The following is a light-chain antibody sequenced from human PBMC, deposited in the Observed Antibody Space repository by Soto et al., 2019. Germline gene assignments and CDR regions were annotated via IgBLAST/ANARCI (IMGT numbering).Light chain of an antibody. CDR1: QSVRSN. CDR3: QQYDSSWK. V-gene: IGKV3-15*01. Sequence: EIVMTQSPVTLSVSPGERVTLSCRASQSVRSNLAWYQQKPGQAPSLLIYGAFTRATGIPARFSGTGSGTEFYFTIISLHSDNFALYYCQQYDSSWKLGQGTKSDI. CDR2: GAF. J-gene: IGKJ1*01.